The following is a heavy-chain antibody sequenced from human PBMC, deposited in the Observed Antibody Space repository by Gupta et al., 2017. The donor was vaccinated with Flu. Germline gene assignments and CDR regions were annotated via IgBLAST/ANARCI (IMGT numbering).Heavy chain of an antibody. J-gene: IGHJ5*02. Sequence: TGKGLEWVSAIGTAGDTYYPGSVKGRFTISRENAKNSLYLQMNSLRAGDTAVYYCARGGVVGAPRGSSWRFDPWGQGTLVTVSS. CDR2: IGTAGDT. CDR3: ARGGVVGAPRGSSWRFDP. D-gene: IGHD1-26*01. V-gene: IGHV3-13*01.